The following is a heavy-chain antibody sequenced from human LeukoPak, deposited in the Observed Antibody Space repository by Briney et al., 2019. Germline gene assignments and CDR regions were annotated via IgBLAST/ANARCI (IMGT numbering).Heavy chain of an antibody. D-gene: IGHD6-13*01. CDR1: GGSISNYY. Sequence: SETLSLTCTVSGGSISNYYWSWIRQPPGKGLEWIGYIYYSGSTNYNPSLKSRVTISVDTSKNQFSLKLSSVTAADTAVYYCARRGRIAAAGTAHYYYYYYMDVWGKGTTVTVSS. CDR2: IYYSGST. J-gene: IGHJ6*03. V-gene: IGHV4-59*01. CDR3: ARRGRIAAAGTAHYYYYYYMDV.